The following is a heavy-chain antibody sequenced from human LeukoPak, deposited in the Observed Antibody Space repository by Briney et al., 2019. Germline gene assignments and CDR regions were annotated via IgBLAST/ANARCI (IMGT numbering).Heavy chain of an antibody. D-gene: IGHD3-10*01. J-gene: IGHJ4*02. CDR2: TYYTGST. CDR1: GGSVSSGDYY. CDR3: ARASMIRVPFDF. V-gene: IGHV4-30-4*01. Sequence: PSQTLSLTCTVSGGSVSSGDYYWSWIRQPPGKGLELIGYTYYTGSTYYNPSLRSRVTISEDTSQNQFSLKLTSVTAADTAVYYCARASMIRVPFDFWGQGTQVTVSS.